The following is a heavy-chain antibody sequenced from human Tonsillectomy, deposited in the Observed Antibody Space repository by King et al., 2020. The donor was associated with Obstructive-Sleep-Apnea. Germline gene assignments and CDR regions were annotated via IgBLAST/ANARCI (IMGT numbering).Heavy chain of an antibody. J-gene: IGHJ3*02. Sequence: VQLVESGGGLVQPGGSLRLSCAASGFTFSSYAMSWVRQAPGKGLEWVSTISGRGGSTYYADSVKGRFTISRDNSENTLYLQMNSLRAEDTAVYYGAKTQRSYYDTSGYWRDAFDIWGKGTMVTVSS. D-gene: IGHD3-22*01. V-gene: IGHV3-23*04. CDR3: AKTQRSYYDTSGYWRDAFDI. CDR1: GFTFSSYA. CDR2: ISGRGGST.